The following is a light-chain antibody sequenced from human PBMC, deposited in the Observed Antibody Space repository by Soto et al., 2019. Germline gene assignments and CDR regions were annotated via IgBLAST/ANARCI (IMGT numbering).Light chain of an antibody. Sequence: DIQLTQSPSTLSASVGDRVTITCRASQSISGWLAWSQQKPGKAPKLLIFDASTLAVGVPSRLSGSASGTEFTLTISSLQPDDFATYYCQQYNSARWTFGQGTKVDIK. V-gene: IGKV1-5*01. CDR2: DAS. CDR3: QQYNSARWT. J-gene: IGKJ1*01. CDR1: QSISGW.